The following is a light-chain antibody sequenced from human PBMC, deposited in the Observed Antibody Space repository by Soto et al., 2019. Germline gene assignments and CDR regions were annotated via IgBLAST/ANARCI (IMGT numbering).Light chain of an antibody. J-gene: IGKJ2*01. CDR1: QSVSSN. V-gene: IGKV3-15*01. CDR2: GVS. Sequence: EIVMTQSPATLSVSPGERATLSCRASQSVSSNLAWYQQKPGQAPRLLIYGVSTRATGIPARFSGSGSGTEFTLTISSLQSEDFAVYYCQQYNKWPPYTFGQGTKLEIK. CDR3: QQYNKWPPYT.